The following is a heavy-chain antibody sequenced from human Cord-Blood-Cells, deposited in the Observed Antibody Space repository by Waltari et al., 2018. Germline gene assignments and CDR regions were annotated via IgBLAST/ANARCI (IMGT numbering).Heavy chain of an antibody. V-gene: IGHV1-2*02. CDR1: GYTFTGYY. J-gene: IGHJ4*02. Sequence: QVQLVQSGAEVKKPGASVKVSCKASGYTFTGYYMHWVRQAPGQGLEWMGWINPSSGGTNYAQKFQGRVTMTRDTSISTVYMELSRLRSDDTAVYYCARIGRFLEWLFFDYWGQGTLVTVSS. D-gene: IGHD3-3*01. CDR3: ARIGRFLEWLFFDY. CDR2: INPSSGGT.